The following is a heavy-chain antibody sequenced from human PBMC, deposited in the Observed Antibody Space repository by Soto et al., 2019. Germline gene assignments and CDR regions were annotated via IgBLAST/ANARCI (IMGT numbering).Heavy chain of an antibody. D-gene: IGHD3-22*01. Sequence: ASVKVSCKASGYTFTSYGISWVRQAPGQGLEWMGWSSAYNGNTNYAQKLQGRVTMTTDTSTSTAYMELRSLRSDDTAVYYCARALGTDPYYYDSSGYYFDYWGQGTLVTVSS. CDR3: ARALGTDPYYYDSSGYYFDY. CDR1: GYTFTSYG. J-gene: IGHJ4*02. CDR2: SSAYNGNT. V-gene: IGHV1-18*01.